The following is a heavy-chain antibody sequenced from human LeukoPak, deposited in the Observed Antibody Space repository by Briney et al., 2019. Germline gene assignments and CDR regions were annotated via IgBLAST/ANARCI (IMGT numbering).Heavy chain of an antibody. V-gene: IGHV3-64D*09. CDR2: INSNGGTT. CDR1: GFTFSNYG. CDR3: VKMGTYYYDSSGSNY. J-gene: IGHJ4*02. D-gene: IGHD3-22*01. Sequence: PGGSLRLSCAASGFTFSNYGMHWVRQAPGKGLEYVSAINSNGGTTYYSDSVKGRFTISRDNSKNTLYLQMSSLRAEDTAVYYCVKMGTYYYDSSGSNYWGQGTLVTVSS.